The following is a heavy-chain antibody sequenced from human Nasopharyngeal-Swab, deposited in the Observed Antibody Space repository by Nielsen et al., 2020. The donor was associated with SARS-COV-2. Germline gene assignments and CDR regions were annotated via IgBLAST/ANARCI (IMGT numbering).Heavy chain of an antibody. CDR3: SRHRVPDIVVVPAAMDV. D-gene: IGHD2-2*01. Sequence: AGSLRLSCAASGVAFSSFAMHWVRQAPGKGLEWVAVISFDGSGKYYADSVKGRFTISRDNFKRTLYLQMNSLRAEDTAVFYCSRHRVPDIVVVPAAMDVWGQGTTVTVSS. V-gene: IGHV3-30-3*01. CDR2: ISFDGSGK. J-gene: IGHJ6*02. CDR1: GVAFSSFA.